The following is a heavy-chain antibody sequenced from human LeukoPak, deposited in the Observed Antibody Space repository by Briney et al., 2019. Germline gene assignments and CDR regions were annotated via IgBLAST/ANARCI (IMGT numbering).Heavy chain of an antibody. V-gene: IGHV4-59*01. D-gene: IGHD3-16*02. CDR1: GGSISSNY. CDR3: ARGGKRVTFGGVSVPFDY. J-gene: IGHJ4*02. Sequence: SETLSLTCTVSGGSISSNYWSWIRQPPGKGLEWIGYIYYSGTTNYNPSLESRVTISVDTSKNQFSLKLTSVTPADTAVYYCARGGKRVTFGGVSVPFDYWGQGTLVIVSS. CDR2: IYYSGTT.